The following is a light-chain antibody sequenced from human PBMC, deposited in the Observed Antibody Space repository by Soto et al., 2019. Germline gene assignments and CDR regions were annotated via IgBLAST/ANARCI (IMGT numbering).Light chain of an antibody. Sequence: QSVLTQPASVSGSPGQSITISCTGTNSDVGGYNYVSWYQQPPGKAPELMIYEVSHRPSGVSNRFSGSKSDNTASLTISGLQAEDEADYYCCSYAGSSTFYVFGAGTKVTVL. CDR2: EVS. V-gene: IGLV2-23*02. J-gene: IGLJ1*01. CDR3: CSYAGSSTFYV. CDR1: NSDVGGYNY.